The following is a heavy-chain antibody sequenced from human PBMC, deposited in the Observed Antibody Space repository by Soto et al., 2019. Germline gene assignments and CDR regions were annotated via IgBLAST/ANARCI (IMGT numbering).Heavy chain of an antibody. Sequence: EVQLVESGGGLVKPGGSLRLSCAASGFTFSNAWMSWVRQAPGKGLEWVGRIKSKTDGGTTDYAAPVKGRFTISRDDSKNTRYLQMNSLKTEDTAVYYCTSPGGVAATDDYWGQGTLVTVSS. CDR2: IKSKTDGGTT. D-gene: IGHD2-15*01. CDR1: GFTFSNAW. CDR3: TSPGGVAATDDY. J-gene: IGHJ4*02. V-gene: IGHV3-15*01.